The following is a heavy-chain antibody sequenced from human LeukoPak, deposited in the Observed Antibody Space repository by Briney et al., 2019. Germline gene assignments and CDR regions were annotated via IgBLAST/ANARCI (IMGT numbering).Heavy chain of an antibody. Sequence: PGGSLRLSCGASGFSIDDYYMSWVRQAPGKGPEWVANINQVGSEKNYVDSVKGRFTISRDNAKNSLHLQVNSLRAEDTAVYHCVAEYYHFLAGNNWGQGTLVTVSS. CDR1: GFSIDDYY. D-gene: IGHD3-9*01. V-gene: IGHV3-7*01. CDR2: INQVGSEK. CDR3: VAEYYHFLAGNN. J-gene: IGHJ4*02.